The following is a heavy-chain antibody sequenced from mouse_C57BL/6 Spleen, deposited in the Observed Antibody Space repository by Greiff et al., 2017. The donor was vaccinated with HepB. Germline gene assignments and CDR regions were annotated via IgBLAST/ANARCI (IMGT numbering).Heavy chain of an antibody. CDR3: ARGGNYEDYYAMDY. CDR2: IHPNSGST. Sequence: VQLQQSGAELVKPGASVKLSCKASGYTFTSYWMHWVKQRPGQGLEWIGMIHPNSGSTNYNEKFKSKATLTVDKSSSTAYMQLSSLTSEDSAVYYCARGGNYEDYYAMDYWGQGTSVTVSS. V-gene: IGHV1-64*01. CDR1: GYTFTSYW. J-gene: IGHJ4*01. D-gene: IGHD2-1*01.